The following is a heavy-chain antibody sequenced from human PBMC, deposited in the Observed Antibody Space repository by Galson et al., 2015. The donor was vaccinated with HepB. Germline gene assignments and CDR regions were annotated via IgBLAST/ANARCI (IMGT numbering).Heavy chain of an antibody. CDR2: IWYDGSNK. Sequence: SLRLSCAASGFTFSSYGMHWVRQAPGKGLEWVAVIWYDGSNKYYADSVKGRFTISRDNSKNTLYLQMNSLRAEDTAVYYCARGVVNNWFDPWGQGTLVTVSS. CDR1: GFTFSSYG. J-gene: IGHJ5*02. D-gene: IGHD2-15*01. CDR3: ARGVVNNWFDP. V-gene: IGHV3-33*01.